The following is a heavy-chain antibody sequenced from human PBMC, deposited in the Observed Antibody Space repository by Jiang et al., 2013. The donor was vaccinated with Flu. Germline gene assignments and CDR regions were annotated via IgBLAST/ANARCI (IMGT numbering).Heavy chain of an antibody. Sequence: SGAEVKKPGASVKVSCKASGYTFTSYAMHWVRQAPGQRLEWMGWINAGNGNTKYSQKFQGRVTITRDTSASTAYMELSSLRSEDTAVYYCARGGYCSGGSCYAGDYWGQGTLVTVSS. CDR2: INAGNGNT. J-gene: IGHJ4*02. CDR3: ARGGYCSGGSCYAGDY. CDR1: GYTFTSYA. D-gene: IGHD2-15*01. V-gene: IGHV1-3*01.